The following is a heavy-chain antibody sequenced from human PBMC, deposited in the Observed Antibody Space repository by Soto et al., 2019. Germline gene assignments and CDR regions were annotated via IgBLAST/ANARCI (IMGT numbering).Heavy chain of an antibody. V-gene: IGHV3-21*01. D-gene: IGHD2-15*01. CDR2: ISSSSSYI. CDR1: GFNLSSYS. Sequence: KPWGSLRFSCAPYGFNLSSYSMNWVRQAPGKGLEWVSSISSSSSYIYYADSVNGRFTISRDNAKNSLYLQMNSLRAEDTAVYYCARDGVVAAISYWGQGTLVTGSS. J-gene: IGHJ4*02. CDR3: ARDGVVAAISY.